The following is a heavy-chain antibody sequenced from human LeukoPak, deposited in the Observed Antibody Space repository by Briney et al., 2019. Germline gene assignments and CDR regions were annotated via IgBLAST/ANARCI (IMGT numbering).Heavy chain of an antibody. D-gene: IGHD6-6*01. Sequence: PSETLSLTCAVYGGSFSGYYWGWIRQPPGKGLEWIGEINHSGSTNYNPSLKSRVTISLDTSKNQFSLKLSSATAPDTAVYYFARGGGRSSSSSFDYWGQGTLVTVSS. CDR3: ARGGGRSSSSSFDY. J-gene: IGHJ4*02. V-gene: IGHV4-34*01. CDR2: INHSGST. CDR1: GGSFSGYY.